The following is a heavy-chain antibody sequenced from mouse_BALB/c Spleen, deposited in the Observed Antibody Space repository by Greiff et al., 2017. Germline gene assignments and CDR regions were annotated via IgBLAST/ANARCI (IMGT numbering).Heavy chain of an antibody. CDR1: GFTFSSFG. CDR3: ARTGTTVFDY. Sequence: EVQRVESGGGLVQPGGSRKLSCAASGFTFSSFGMHWVRQAPEKGLEWVAYISSGSSTIYYADTVKGRFTISRDNPKNTLFLQMTSLRSEDTAMYYCARTGTTVFDYWGQGTTLTVSS. V-gene: IGHV5-17*02. D-gene: IGHD4-1*01. CDR2: ISSGSSTI. J-gene: IGHJ2*01.